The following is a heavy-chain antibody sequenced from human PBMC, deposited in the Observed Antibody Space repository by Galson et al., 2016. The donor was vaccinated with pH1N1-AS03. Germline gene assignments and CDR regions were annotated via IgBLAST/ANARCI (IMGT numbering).Heavy chain of an antibody. CDR1: GYSFTGYR. J-gene: IGHJ6*02. Sequence: QSGAEVKKTGESLKISCKGSGYSFTGYRIGWVRQKPGKGLEWMGIIYPSDSDTRYNPSFQGQVTISVGESIGTAYLQWSSLKASDTAIYYCARHREYQVLSSTMDVRGQGTTVTFSS. CDR2: IYPSDSDT. CDR3: ARHREYQVLSSTMDV. V-gene: IGHV5-51*01. D-gene: IGHD2-2*01.